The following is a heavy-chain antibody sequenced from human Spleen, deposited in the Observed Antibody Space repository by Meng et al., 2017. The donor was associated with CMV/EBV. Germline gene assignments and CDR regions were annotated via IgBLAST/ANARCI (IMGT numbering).Heavy chain of an antibody. V-gene: IGHV4-30-4*08. CDR2: IYSSGST. CDR1: GDSISSGDYY. J-gene: IGHJ5*02. Sequence: CTGSGDSISSGDYYWNWIRQPPGKGLEWIGYIYSSGSTYYNPSLKSRVTISVDTSKNHFSLKLSSVTAADTAVYYCAREVAVNWFDPWGQGTLVTVSS. D-gene: IGHD6-19*01. CDR3: AREVAVNWFDP.